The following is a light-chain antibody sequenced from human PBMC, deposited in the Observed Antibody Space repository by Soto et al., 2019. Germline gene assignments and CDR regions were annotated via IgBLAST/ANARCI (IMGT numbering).Light chain of an antibody. CDR1: SSNIGRNS. Sequence: QSVVTQPPSASGTAGQRVTISCSGTSSNIGRNSVYWYRQLPGTAPKLLIYSNHQRPSGVPDRFSGSKSGTSASLAISGLRSEDEADYYCAVWDDSVRGYVFATGTKLTVL. CDR2: SNH. J-gene: IGLJ1*01. CDR3: AVWDDSVRGYV. V-gene: IGLV1-47*02.